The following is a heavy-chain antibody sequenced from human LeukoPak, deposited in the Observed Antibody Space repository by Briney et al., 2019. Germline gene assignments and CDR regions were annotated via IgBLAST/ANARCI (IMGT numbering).Heavy chain of an antibody. Sequence: PGGSLRLSCAASGFTFSSYGMHWVRQAPGKGLEWVAVVSYDENSKYYADSVKGRFTISRDNSENTLYLQMNSLRAEGTALYYCAKEGPYSSGWSPHDIWGQGTVVTVSS. D-gene: IGHD6-19*01. CDR3: AKEGPYSSGWSPHDI. J-gene: IGHJ3*02. CDR1: GFTFSSYG. CDR2: VSYDENSK. V-gene: IGHV3-30*18.